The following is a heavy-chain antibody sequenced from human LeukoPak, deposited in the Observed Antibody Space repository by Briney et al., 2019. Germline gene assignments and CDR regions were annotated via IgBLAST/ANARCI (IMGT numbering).Heavy chain of an antibody. CDR1: GFTVSTNY. D-gene: IGHD3-9*01. CDR3: AKSSDISTGYPIDAFDI. J-gene: IGHJ3*02. Sequence: PGGSLRLSCAASGFTVSTNYMTWVRQAPGKGLEWVSLIYVSGSTYYADSVKGRFTISRDNSNNTVYLQMNSLRAEDMAVYYCAKSSDISTGYPIDAFDIWGQGTMVTVSS. CDR2: IYVSGST. V-gene: IGHV3-53*01.